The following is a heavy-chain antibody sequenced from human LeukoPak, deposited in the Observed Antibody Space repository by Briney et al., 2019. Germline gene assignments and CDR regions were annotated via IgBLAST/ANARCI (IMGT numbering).Heavy chain of an antibody. CDR3: ARFAPLAYGSGPSYNWFDP. D-gene: IGHD3-10*01. CDR2: INHSGST. Sequence: PSETRSLTCAVYGGSFSGYYWSWIRQPPGKGLEWIGEINHSGSTNYNPSLKSRVTISVDTSKNQFSLKLNSVTAADTAVYYCARFAPLAYGSGPSYNWFDPWGQGTLVTVSS. CDR1: GGSFSGYY. J-gene: IGHJ5*02. V-gene: IGHV4-34*01.